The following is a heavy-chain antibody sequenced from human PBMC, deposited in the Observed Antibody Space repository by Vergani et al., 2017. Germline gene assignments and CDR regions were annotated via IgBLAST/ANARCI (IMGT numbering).Heavy chain of an antibody. J-gene: IGHJ6*02. D-gene: IGHD3-3*02. V-gene: IGHV1-18*04. CDR1: GYTFTSYG. CDR2: ISAYTGNT. Sequence: QVQLVQSGAEVKKPGASVKVSCKASGYTFTSYGISWVRQAPGQGLEWMGWISAYTGNTNYAQKLQGRVTMTTDTSTSTAYMGLRSLRSDDTAVYYCASTSLAFAGKYYYYGMDVWGQGTTVTVSS. CDR3: ASTSLAFAGKYYYYGMDV.